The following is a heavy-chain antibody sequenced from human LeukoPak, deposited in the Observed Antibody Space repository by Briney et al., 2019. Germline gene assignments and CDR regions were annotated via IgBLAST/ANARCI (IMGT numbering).Heavy chain of an antibody. CDR1: GYISTRYY. D-gene: IGHD5-24*01. CDR2: IDPSGGST. Sequence: GASVKVSCKASGYISTRYYMHWVRQAPGQGLEWMGIIDPSGGSTSYAQNFQGGVTMTRDATTNTVYLELSSLRSEDTAVYYCARDFGEMPNYWGQGTLVTVSS. J-gene: IGHJ4*02. CDR3: ARDFGEMPNY. V-gene: IGHV1-46*01.